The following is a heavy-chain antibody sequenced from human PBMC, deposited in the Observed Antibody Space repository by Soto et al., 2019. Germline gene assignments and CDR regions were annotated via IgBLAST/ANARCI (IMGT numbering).Heavy chain of an antibody. CDR3: ARDSSSSVAGTRFDY. CDR1: GYTFTSYG. CDR2: ISAYNGNT. D-gene: IGHD6-19*01. Sequence: QVQLVQSGAEVKKPGASVKVSCKASGYTFTSYGISWVRQAPGQGLEWMGWISAYNGNTNSAQKLQGRVTMTTDPSTSTAYMELRSLRSDDTAVDYCARDSSSSVAGTRFDYWGQGTLVTVSS. V-gene: IGHV1-18*01. J-gene: IGHJ4*02.